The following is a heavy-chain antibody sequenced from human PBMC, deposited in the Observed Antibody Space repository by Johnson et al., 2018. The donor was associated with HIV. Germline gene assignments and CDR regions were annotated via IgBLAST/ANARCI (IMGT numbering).Heavy chain of an antibody. CDR1: GFIFNDYA. Sequence: VQLVESGGGVFRPGGSLRLSCEGFGFIFNDYALHWVRQAPGKGLEWVSGISWNSGSKDYADSVKGRFIISRDNSQNTVFLQMNSLRAEDMAVYYCARERYGSQAIDAFDIWGQGTMVIVSS. J-gene: IGHJ3*02. CDR3: ARERYGSQAIDAFDI. CDR2: ISWNSGSK. V-gene: IGHV3-9*03. D-gene: IGHD2-15*01.